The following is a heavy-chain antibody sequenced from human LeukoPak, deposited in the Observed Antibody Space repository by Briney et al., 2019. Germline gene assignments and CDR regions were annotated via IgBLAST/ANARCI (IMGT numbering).Heavy chain of an antibody. Sequence: SQTLSLTSTVSGGSISSGSYYWGWIRRPAGKGLEGIGRIYTSGSTNYNPSLKSRFTISVDTSKNQFSLKLSSVTAADPAVYYCARAYYLGDNWFVPWGQGTLVTVSS. V-gene: IGHV4-61*02. J-gene: IGHJ5*02. CDR1: GGSISSGSYY. CDR2: IYTSGST. D-gene: IGHD3-16*01. CDR3: ARAYYLGDNWFVP.